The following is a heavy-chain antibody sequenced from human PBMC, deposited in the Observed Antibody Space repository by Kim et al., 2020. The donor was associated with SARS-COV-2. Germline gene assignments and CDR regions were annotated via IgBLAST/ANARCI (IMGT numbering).Heavy chain of an antibody. Sequence: GGSLRLSCAASGFTFSSYGMHWVRQAPGKGLEWVAVIWYDGSNKYYADSVKGRFTISRDNSKNTLYLQMNSLRAEDTAVYYCARDITPVNDYGDYVYEYYYYGMDVWGQGTTVTVSS. CDR1: GFTFSSYG. CDR2: IWYDGSNK. CDR3: ARDITPVNDYGDYVYEYYYYGMDV. J-gene: IGHJ6*02. D-gene: IGHD4-17*01. V-gene: IGHV3-33*01.